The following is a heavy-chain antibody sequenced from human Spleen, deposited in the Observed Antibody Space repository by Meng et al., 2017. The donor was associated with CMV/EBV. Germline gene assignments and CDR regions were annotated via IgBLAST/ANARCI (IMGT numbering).Heavy chain of an antibody. CDR2: IVVGSGNT. J-gene: IGHJ4*02. Sequence: SVKVSCKASGFTFTSSAVQWVRQARGQRLEWIGWIVVGSGNTNYAQKFQERVTITRDMSTSTAYMELSSLRSEDTAVYYCAADSGEEQQLVLGHWGQGTLVTVSS. CDR3: AADSGEEQQLVLGH. V-gene: IGHV1-58*01. CDR1: GFTFTSSA. D-gene: IGHD6-13*01.